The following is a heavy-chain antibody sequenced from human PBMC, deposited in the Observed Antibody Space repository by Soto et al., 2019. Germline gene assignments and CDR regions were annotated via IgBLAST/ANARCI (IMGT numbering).Heavy chain of an antibody. Sequence: GGSLRLSCAASGFIFSSYGMHWVRQAPGKGLEWVAVVWYDGSNKYYADSVKGRFTISRDNSKNTFFLQMSSLRAEDTAVYYCARGPNSYSSSWTYYYYYMDVWGKGTSVTVSS. CDR2: VWYDGSNK. J-gene: IGHJ6*03. CDR3: ARGPNSYSSSWTYYYYYMDV. D-gene: IGHD6-13*01. V-gene: IGHV3-33*01. CDR1: GFIFSSYG.